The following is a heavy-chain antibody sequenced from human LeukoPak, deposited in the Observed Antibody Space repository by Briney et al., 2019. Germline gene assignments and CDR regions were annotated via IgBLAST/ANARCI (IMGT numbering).Heavy chain of an antibody. CDR2: INPNSGDT. CDR1: GYTFTAYY. Sequence: ASVKVSCKASGYTFTAYYIHWVRQAPGQGLEWLGWINPNSGDTNYAQKFQGRVTMTRDTSITTAYMEHSRLKSDDTAVYYCARGLMSAVGVGYFDYWGQGTLVTVSS. CDR3: ARGLMSAVGVGYFDY. D-gene: IGHD1-26*01. J-gene: IGHJ4*02. V-gene: IGHV1-2*02.